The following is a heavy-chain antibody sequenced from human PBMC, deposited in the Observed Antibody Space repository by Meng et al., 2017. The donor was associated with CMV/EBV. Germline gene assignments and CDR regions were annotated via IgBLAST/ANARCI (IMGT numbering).Heavy chain of an antibody. CDR3: ASVQGLGVS. D-gene: IGHD3-10*01. Sequence: QGNRQASGPGLVKPSQTLSLTCTVSGGSISSGSYYWSWIRQPAGKGLEWIGRIYTSGSTNYNPSLKSRVTISVDTSKNQFSLKLSSVTAADTAVYYCASVQGLGVSWGQGTLVTVSS. CDR2: IYTSGST. V-gene: IGHV4-61*02. J-gene: IGHJ4*02. CDR1: GGSISSGSYY.